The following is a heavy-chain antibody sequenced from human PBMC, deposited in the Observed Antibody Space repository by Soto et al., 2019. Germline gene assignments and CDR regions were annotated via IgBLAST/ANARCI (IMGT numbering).Heavy chain of an antibody. Sequence: LSLTCAASGFTFSSYAMHWVRQAPGKGLEWVAVISYDGSNKYYADSVKGRFTISRDNSKNTLYLQMNSLRAEDTAVYYCAKSAMPGDSYYYGMDVWGQGTTVTVSS. V-gene: IGHV3-30-3*02. D-gene: IGHD2-2*01. CDR1: GFTFSSYA. CDR2: ISYDGSNK. J-gene: IGHJ6*02. CDR3: AKSAMPGDSYYYGMDV.